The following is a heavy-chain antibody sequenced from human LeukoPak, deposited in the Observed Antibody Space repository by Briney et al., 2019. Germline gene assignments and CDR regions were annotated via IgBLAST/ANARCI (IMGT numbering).Heavy chain of an antibody. V-gene: IGHV4-39*07. CDR1: GGSISSGSYY. CDR3: ARVGTQTWGSYRYTGPYYFDY. CDR2: INHSGST. J-gene: IGHJ4*02. D-gene: IGHD3-16*02. Sequence: PSETLSLTCTVSGGSISSGSYYWSWIRQPPGKGLEWIGEINHSGSTNYNPSLKSRVTISVDTSKNQFSLKLSSVTAADTAVYYCARVGTQTWGSYRYTGPYYFDYWGQGTLVTVSS.